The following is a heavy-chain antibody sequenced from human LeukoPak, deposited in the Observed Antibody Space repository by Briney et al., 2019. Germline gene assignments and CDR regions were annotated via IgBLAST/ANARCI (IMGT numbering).Heavy chain of an antibody. CDR1: GGSISSSSYY. V-gene: IGHV4-39*02. Sequence: SETLSLTCTVSGGSISSSSYYWGWIRQPPGKGLEWIGSIYYSGSTYYNPSLKSRVTISVDTSKNQFSLKLSSVTAADTAVYYCAKDGPRPGYYFDYWGQGTLVTVSS. J-gene: IGHJ4*02. CDR3: AKDGPRPGYYFDY. CDR2: IYYSGST. D-gene: IGHD2-2*01.